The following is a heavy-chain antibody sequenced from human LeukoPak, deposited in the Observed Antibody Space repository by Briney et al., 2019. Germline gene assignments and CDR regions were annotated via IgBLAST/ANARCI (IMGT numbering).Heavy chain of an antibody. V-gene: IGHV4-61*02. J-gene: IGHJ3*02. D-gene: IGHD3-3*01. CDR3: ASPTIFGRGGAFDI. Sequence: SETLSLTCTVSGGSISSGSYYWSWIRQPAGKGLEWIGRIYTSGSTNYNPSLKSRVTISVDTSKNQFSLKLSSVTAADTAVYYCASPTIFGRGGAFDIWGQGTMVTVSS. CDR1: GGSISSGSYY. CDR2: IYTSGST.